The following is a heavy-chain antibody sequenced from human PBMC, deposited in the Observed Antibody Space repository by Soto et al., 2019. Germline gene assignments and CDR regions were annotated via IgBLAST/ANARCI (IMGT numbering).Heavy chain of an antibody. V-gene: IGHV1-69*02. D-gene: IGHD4-17*01. CDR1: GGTFSSYT. J-gene: IGHJ6*02. CDR3: ARATTVTSWGMDV. Sequence: QVQLVQSGAAVKKPGSSVKVSCKASGGTFSSYTISWVRQAPGQGLEWMGMIIPVPNIVNYAQRFQGRVTFTADKSTSTAYMELSSLRSEDTAVYYCARATTVTSWGMDVWGQGTMVTVSS. CDR2: IIPVPNIV.